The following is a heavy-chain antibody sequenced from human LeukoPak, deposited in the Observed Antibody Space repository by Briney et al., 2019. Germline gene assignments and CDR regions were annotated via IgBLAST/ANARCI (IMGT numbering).Heavy chain of an antibody. CDR2: ISYDGSNK. CDR3: AREITTIVKEVLEHAFDI. D-gene: IGHD3-22*01. CDR1: GFTFSSYA. V-gene: IGHV3-30-3*01. Sequence: PGGSLRLSCAASGFTFSSYAMHWVRQAPGKGLEWVAVISYDGSNKYYADSVKGRFTISRDNSKNTLYLQMNSLRAEDTAVYYCAREITTIVKEVLEHAFDIWGQGTMVTVSS. J-gene: IGHJ3*02.